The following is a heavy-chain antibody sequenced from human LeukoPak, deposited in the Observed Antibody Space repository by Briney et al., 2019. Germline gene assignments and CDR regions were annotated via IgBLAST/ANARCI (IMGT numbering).Heavy chain of an antibody. CDR1: GFTFSGYW. D-gene: IGHD2-2*01. Sequence: PGGSLRLSCAASGFTFSGYWIHWVRQAPGKGLEWVSRINPNGRTTTYADSVKGRFTISRDNAKNTVYLQMNSLRAEDTAVYYCAKDMGPNIVVVPAAFFDYWGQGTLVTVSS. J-gene: IGHJ4*02. CDR2: INPNGRTT. V-gene: IGHV3-74*01. CDR3: AKDMGPNIVVVPAAFFDY.